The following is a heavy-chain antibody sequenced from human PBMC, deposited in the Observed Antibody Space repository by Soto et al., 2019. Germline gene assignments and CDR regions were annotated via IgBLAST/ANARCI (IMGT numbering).Heavy chain of an antibody. CDR3: ARDRYSSSWFKGYWFDP. D-gene: IGHD6-13*01. CDR2: INHSGST. CDR1: GGSFSGYY. V-gene: IGHV4-34*01. Sequence: XETLSLTCAVYGGSFSGYYWSWVGQPPGKGLEWIGEINHSGSTNFNPSLKSRVTISVDTSKNQFSLKLSSVTAADTAVYYCARDRYSSSWFKGYWFDPWGQGTLVTVSS. J-gene: IGHJ5*02.